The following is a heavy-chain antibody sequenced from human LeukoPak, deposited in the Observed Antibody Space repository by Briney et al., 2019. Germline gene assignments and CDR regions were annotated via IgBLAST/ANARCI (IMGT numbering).Heavy chain of an antibody. CDR2: IYYSGST. D-gene: IGHD4-17*01. V-gene: IGHV4-39*01. CDR3: ARRGPLTTVTTFFDY. Sequence: SGTLSLTCTVSGGSISSSSYYWGWIRQPPGKGLEWIGSIYYSGSTYYNPSLKSRVTISVDTSKNQFSLKLSSVTAADTAVYYCARRGPLTTVTTFFDYWGQGTLVTVSS. CDR1: GGSISSSSYY. J-gene: IGHJ4*02.